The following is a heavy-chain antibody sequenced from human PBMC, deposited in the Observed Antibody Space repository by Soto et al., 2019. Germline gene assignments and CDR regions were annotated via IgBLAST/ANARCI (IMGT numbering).Heavy chain of an antibody. CDR3: ARDITDRRLDDAFDI. J-gene: IGHJ3*02. CDR2: IWYDGSNK. Sequence: QVPLVESGGGVVQPGRSLRLSCAASGFTFSSYGMHWVRQAPGKGLEWVAVIWYDGSNKYYADSVKGRFTISRDNSKNTLYLQMNSLRAEDTAVYYCARDITDRRLDDAFDIWGQGTMVTVSS. D-gene: IGHD3-16*01. V-gene: IGHV3-33*01. CDR1: GFTFSSYG.